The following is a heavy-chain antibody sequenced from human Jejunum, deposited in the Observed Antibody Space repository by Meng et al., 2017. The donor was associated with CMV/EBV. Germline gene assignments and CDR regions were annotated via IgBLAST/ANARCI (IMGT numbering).Heavy chain of an antibody. D-gene: IGHD4-23*01. Sequence: SGATFNTYGVAWVRQAPRQGLEWMGWLSLYNCNSNYAQKFQVRVTMNTDTSTSTAYMELRNLSDDDTAVYYCATPYGGNSRGGFDPWGQGTLVTVSS. J-gene: IGHJ5*02. V-gene: IGHV1-18*01. CDR3: ATPYGGNSRGGFDP. CDR1: GATFNTYG. CDR2: LSLYNCNS.